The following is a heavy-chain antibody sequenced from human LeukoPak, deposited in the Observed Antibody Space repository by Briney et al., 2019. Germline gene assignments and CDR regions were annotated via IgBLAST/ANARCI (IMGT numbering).Heavy chain of an antibody. V-gene: IGHV1-8*01. J-gene: IGHJ5*02. CDR3: ARITYYYDSSGYGPVGWFDP. D-gene: IGHD3-22*01. Sequence: GASVKVSCKPSGYTFTSYDINWLRQATGQGLEWMGWMNPNSGNTGYAQKFQGRVTMTRNTSISTAYMELSSLRSEDTAVYYCARITYYYDSSGYGPVGWFDPWGQGTLVTVSS. CDR1: GYTFTSYD. CDR2: MNPNSGNT.